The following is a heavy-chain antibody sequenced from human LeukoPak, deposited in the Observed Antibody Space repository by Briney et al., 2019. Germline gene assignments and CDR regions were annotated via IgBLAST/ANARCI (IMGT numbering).Heavy chain of an antibody. CDR3: ARDIAAAGTDY. Sequence: PSETLSLTCTVSGGSISSYYWSWIRQPPAKGLEWIGYIYYSGSTNYNPSLKSRVTISVDTSKNQFSLKLSSVTAADTAVYYCARDIAAAGTDYWGQGTLVTVSS. D-gene: IGHD6-13*01. V-gene: IGHV4-59*01. CDR2: IYYSGST. CDR1: GGSISSYY. J-gene: IGHJ4*02.